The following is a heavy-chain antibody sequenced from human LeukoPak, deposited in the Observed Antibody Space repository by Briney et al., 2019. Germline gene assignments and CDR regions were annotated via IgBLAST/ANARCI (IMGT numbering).Heavy chain of an antibody. CDR3: ATRTMVYSSVWWLDP. CDR2: IIPIFGTA. Sequence: SVKVSCKASGYTFTSYGISWVRQAPGQGLEWMGWIIPIFGTANYAQKFQGRVTITADKSTSTAYMELSSLRSEDTAVYYCATRTMVYSSVWWLDPWGQGTLVTVSS. D-gene: IGHD3-10*01. J-gene: IGHJ5*02. V-gene: IGHV1-69*06. CDR1: GYTFTSYG.